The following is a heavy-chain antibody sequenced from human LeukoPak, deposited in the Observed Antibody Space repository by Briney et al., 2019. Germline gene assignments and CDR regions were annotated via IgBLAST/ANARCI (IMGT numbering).Heavy chain of an antibody. D-gene: IGHD3-10*02. Sequence: ASVKVSCKASGYTFSSYGISWVRQAPGQGFEWMGWISVYSGNTNYAQRLQGRVTMTTDTSTNTAYMELRSLRSDDTAVYYCARDAIGVLGDYWGQGTLVTVSS. CDR3: ARDAIGVLGDY. V-gene: IGHV1-18*01. J-gene: IGHJ4*02. CDR2: ISVYSGNT. CDR1: GYTFSSYG.